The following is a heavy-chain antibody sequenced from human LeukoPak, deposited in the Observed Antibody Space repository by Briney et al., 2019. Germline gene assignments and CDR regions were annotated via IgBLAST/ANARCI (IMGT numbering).Heavy chain of an antibody. CDR2: ISGSGGDST. CDR1: GFSFSSYA. D-gene: IGHD2-15*01. Sequence: GGSLRLSCAASGFSFSSYAMSWVRQAPGEGLEWVSAISGSGGDSTYYADSVKGRFTISRDNSKNTLYLQMNSLRAEETAVYYCAKGMRWELPLAYWGQGTLVTVSS. CDR3: AKGMRWELPLAY. J-gene: IGHJ4*02. V-gene: IGHV3-23*01.